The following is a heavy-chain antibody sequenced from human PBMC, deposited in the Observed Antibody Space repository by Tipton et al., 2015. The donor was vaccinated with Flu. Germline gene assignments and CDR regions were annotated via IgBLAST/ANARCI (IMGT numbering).Heavy chain of an antibody. J-gene: IGHJ4*02. CDR2: IYTSGNT. CDR3: ARGQGNSGWRYFDY. D-gene: IGHD6-19*01. Sequence: TLSLTCTVSGASINSNYWSWIRQPAGKGREWIGRIYTSGNTNYSPSLKSRVTMSVDTSKNQFPLKLSSMTAADTAVYYCARGQGNSGWRYFDYWGQGTLVTVSS. V-gene: IGHV4-4*07. CDR1: GASINSNY.